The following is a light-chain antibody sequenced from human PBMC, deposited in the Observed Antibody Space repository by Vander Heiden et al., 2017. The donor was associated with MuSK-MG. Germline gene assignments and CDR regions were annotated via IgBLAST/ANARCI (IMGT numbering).Light chain of an antibody. CDR1: SNDVGGYNY. J-gene: IGLJ2*01. V-gene: IGLV2-11*01. Sequence: QSALTQPRSVSGSPRQSVTISCTGTSNDVGGYNYVSWYQQHPGKVPKLMIYDVSKRPSGVPDRFSGSKSGNTASLTISGLQAEDEADYHCCSYVGSYVLFGGGTKLTGL. CDR2: DVS. CDR3: CSYVGSYVL.